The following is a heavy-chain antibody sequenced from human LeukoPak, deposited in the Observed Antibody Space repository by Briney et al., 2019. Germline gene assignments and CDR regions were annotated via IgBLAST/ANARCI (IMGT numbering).Heavy chain of an antibody. J-gene: IGHJ4*02. V-gene: IGHV3-30-3*01. CDR2: ISYDGSNK. D-gene: IGHD3-22*01. CDR3: ARVGAGYDSSGYYIPGFYFDY. CDR1: GFTFSSYA. Sequence: GGSLRLSCGASGFTFSSYAMHWVRQAPGKGLEWVAVISYDGSNKYYADSVKGRFTISRDNSKNTLYLQMNSLRAEDTAVYCCARVGAGYDSSGYYIPGFYFDYWGQGTLVTVSS.